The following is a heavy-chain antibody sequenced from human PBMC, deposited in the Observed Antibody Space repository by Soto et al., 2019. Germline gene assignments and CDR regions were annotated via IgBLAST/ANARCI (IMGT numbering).Heavy chain of an antibody. J-gene: IGHJ6*02. CDR1: GFTFSDYY. D-gene: IGHD2-2*01. Sequence: QVQLVESGGGLVKPGGSLRLSCVASGFTFSDYYMSWIRQAPGKGLEWVSYISSSSSYTNYADSVKGRFTISRDNAKNSLYLQMNSLRAEDTAVYYCARVGCSSTSCYKGSMDVWGQGTTVTVSS. CDR3: ARVGCSSTSCYKGSMDV. V-gene: IGHV3-11*05. CDR2: ISSSSSYT.